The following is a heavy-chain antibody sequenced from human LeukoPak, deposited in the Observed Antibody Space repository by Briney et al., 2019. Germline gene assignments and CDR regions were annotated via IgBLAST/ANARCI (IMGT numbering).Heavy chain of an antibody. J-gene: IGHJ6*03. D-gene: IGHD3-10*01. CDR2: IIPIFGTA. Sequence: SVKVSCKASGGTFSSYAISWVRQAPGQGLEWMGGIIPIFGTANYAQKFQGRVTITADESTSTAYMELSSLRSEDTAVYYCARVRYYGSGSYLYYYVDVWGKGTTVTISS. CDR1: GGTFSSYA. V-gene: IGHV1-69*13. CDR3: ARVRYYGSGSYLYYYVDV.